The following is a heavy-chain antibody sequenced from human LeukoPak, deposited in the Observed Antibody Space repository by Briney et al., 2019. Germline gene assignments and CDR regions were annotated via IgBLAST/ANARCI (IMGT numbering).Heavy chain of an antibody. CDR1: GFTLSSYW. CDR2: IKSDGRT. D-gene: IGHD3-22*01. CDR3: ARAPSEIGGYYPEYFRH. Sequence: GGSLRLPCAASGFTLSSYWMHWVRQAPGKGLVWVSRIKSDGRTNYADSVEGRFTISRDNAKNTVSLQMNSLRAEDTGVYYCARAPSEIGGYYPEYFRHWGQGTLVIVSS. J-gene: IGHJ1*01. V-gene: IGHV3-74*01.